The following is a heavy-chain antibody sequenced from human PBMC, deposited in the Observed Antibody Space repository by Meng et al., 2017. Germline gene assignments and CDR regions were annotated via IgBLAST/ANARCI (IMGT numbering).Heavy chain of an antibody. CDR3: ARGLSTTYWYFDL. V-gene: IGHV3-33*01. J-gene: IGHJ2*01. CDR1: GFTFSSYG. D-gene: IGHD2/OR15-2a*01. Sequence: QVQLVGSVGGVVQPGRSLRLSWAASGFTFSSYGMHWVRQAPGKGLEWVAVIWYDGSNKYYADSVKGRFTISRDNSKNTLYLQMNSLRAEDTAVYYCARGLSTTYWYFDLWGRGTLVTVSS. CDR2: IWYDGSNK.